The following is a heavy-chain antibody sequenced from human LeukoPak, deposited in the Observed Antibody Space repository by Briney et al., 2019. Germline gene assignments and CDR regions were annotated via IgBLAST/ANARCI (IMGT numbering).Heavy chain of an antibody. CDR3: ARGVGYYDFWSGYYKATYYFDY. CDR2: INHSGST. V-gene: IGHV4-34*01. J-gene: IGHJ4*02. CDR1: GGSFSGYY. D-gene: IGHD3-3*01. Sequence: SETLSLTCAVYGGSFSGYYWSWIRQPPGKGLEWIGEINHSGSTNHNPSLKSRVTISVDTSKNQFSLKLSSVTAADTAVYYCARGVGYYDFWSGYYKATYYFDYWGQGTLVTVSS.